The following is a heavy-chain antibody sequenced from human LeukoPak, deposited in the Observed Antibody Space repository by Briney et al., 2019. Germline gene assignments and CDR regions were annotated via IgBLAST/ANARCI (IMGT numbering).Heavy chain of an antibody. Sequence: GGSLRLSCAASGFTLSDYYMSWIRQAPGKGLEWVSYISSSGSTIYYADSVKGRFTISRDNAKNSLYLQMNSLRAEDTAVYYCARAAHYYDSSGYTYWGQGTLVTVSS. D-gene: IGHD3-22*01. V-gene: IGHV3-11*01. J-gene: IGHJ4*02. CDR3: ARAAHYYDSSGYTY. CDR1: GFTLSDYY. CDR2: ISSSGSTI.